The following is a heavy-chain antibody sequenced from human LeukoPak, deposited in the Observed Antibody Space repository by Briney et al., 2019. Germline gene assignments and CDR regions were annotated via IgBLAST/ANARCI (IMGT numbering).Heavy chain of an antibody. CDR3: ARDPFFTLHQLPSETLDAFDI. Sequence: ASVKVSCKASGYTFTSYGISWVRQAPGQGLEWMGWISAYNGNTNYAQKLQGRVTMTTDTSTSTAYMELRSLRSDDTAVYYCARDPFFTLHQLPSETLDAFDIWGQGTMVTVSS. J-gene: IGHJ3*02. CDR2: ISAYNGNT. CDR1: GYTFTSYG. D-gene: IGHD2-2*01. V-gene: IGHV1-18*01.